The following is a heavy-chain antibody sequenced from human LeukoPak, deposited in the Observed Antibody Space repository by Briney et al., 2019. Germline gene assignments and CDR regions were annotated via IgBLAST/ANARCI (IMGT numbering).Heavy chain of an antibody. Sequence: SGTLSLTCAVSGVSIYISNWWNRVRQPPGKGLEWIGEIYHTGSTNSNPSLKSRVTISLDKSKNQFSLKLTSVTAADTAVYYCAKLDFYGSGSPLGFWGQGTLVTVSS. CDR2: IYHTGST. CDR1: GVSIYISNW. D-gene: IGHD3-10*01. V-gene: IGHV4-4*02. CDR3: AKLDFYGSGSPLGF. J-gene: IGHJ4*02.